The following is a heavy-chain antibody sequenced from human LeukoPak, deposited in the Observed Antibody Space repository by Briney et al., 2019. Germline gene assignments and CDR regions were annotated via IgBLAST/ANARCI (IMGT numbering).Heavy chain of an antibody. V-gene: IGHV4-39*01. J-gene: IGHJ5*02. CDR3: ARHNPAPAMIRNWFDP. Sequence: PSETLSLTCTVSGGSISSSSYYWGWIRQPPGKGLEWIGSIYYSGSTYYNPSLKSRVTISVDTSKNQFSLKLSSVTAADTAVYYCARHNPAPAMIRNWFDPWGQGTLVTVSS. CDR2: IYYSGST. D-gene: IGHD3-22*01. CDR1: GGSISSSSYY.